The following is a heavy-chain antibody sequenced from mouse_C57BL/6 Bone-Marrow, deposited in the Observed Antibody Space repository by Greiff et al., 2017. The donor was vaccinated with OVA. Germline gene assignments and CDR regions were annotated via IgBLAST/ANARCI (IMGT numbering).Heavy chain of an antibody. D-gene: IGHD4-1*01. CDR2: ISDGGSYT. CDR1: GFTFSSYA. Sequence: EVQGVESGGGLVKPGGSLKLSCAASGFTFSSYAMSWVRQTPEKRLEWVATISDGGSYTYYPDNVKGRFTISRDNAKNNLYLQMSHLKSEDTAMYYCARANCDRFDYWGQGTTLTVSS. V-gene: IGHV5-4*01. J-gene: IGHJ2*01. CDR3: ARANCDRFDY.